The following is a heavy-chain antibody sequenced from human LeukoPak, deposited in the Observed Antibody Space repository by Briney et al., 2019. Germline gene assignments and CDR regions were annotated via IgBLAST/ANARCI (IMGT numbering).Heavy chain of an antibody. CDR2: IYYSGST. Sequence: SVTQSLPCTVSVRPLSIRNYHWGWIRQPPAKGLEWIGSIYYSGSTYYNPSLKSRVTISVDTSKNQFSLKLSSVTAADTAVYYCARGSHWYYVDYWGQGTLVTVSS. CDR1: VRPLSIRNYH. J-gene: IGHJ4*02. V-gene: IGHV4-39*07. CDR3: ARGSHWYYVDY. D-gene: IGHD2-8*02.